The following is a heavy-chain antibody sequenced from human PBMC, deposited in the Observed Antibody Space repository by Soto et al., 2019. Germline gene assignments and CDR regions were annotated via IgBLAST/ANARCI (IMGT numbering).Heavy chain of an antibody. D-gene: IGHD5-12*01. J-gene: IGHJ5*02. Sequence: QVQLVQSGAEVKKPGSSVKVSCKASGGTFSSYTISWVRQAPGQGLEWMGRIIPILGIANYAQKFQGRVTITADKSTSTAYMELSSLRSEDTAVYYCAREWRYSGYDHTWGQGTLLTVSS. V-gene: IGHV1-69*08. CDR3: AREWRYSGYDHT. CDR2: IIPILGIA. CDR1: GGTFSSYT.